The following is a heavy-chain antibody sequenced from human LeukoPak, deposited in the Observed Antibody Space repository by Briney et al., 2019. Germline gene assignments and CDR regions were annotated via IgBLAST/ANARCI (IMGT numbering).Heavy chain of an antibody. J-gene: IGHJ4*02. CDR1: GVSVRTTH. D-gene: IGHD3-22*01. CDR2: LYTGGGT. CDR3: TRSGYRHPYHFDS. V-gene: IGHV3-53*01. Sequence: GGSPRLSCAAPGVSVRTTHMSLVRQAPGKGLGWVSVLYTGGGTDHADSVKGRFTISRDNSKNTLSLQMNSLRVEDTAIYYCTRSGYRHPYHFDSWGQGTLVTVSS.